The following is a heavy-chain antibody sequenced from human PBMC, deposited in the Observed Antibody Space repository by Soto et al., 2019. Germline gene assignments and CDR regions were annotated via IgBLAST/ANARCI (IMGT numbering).Heavy chain of an antibody. V-gene: IGHV1-18*01. CDR3: VRARSRITIFRVVTLDAFDI. D-gene: IGHD3-3*01. Sequence: ASVKVSCKASGYTFTSYGISWVGQAPGQGIEWMGWISAYNGNTNYAQKLQGRVTMTTDTSSSTAYMELRSLRSDDTAVYYCVRARSRITIFRVVTLDAFDIWGQGTMVTVSS. J-gene: IGHJ3*02. CDR1: GYTFTSYG. CDR2: ISAYNGNT.